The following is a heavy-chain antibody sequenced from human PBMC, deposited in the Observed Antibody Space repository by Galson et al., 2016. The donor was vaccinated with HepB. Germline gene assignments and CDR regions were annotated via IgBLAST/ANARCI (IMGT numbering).Heavy chain of an antibody. CDR1: GFTFSIHD. J-gene: IGHJ6*04. Sequence: SLRLSCAASGFTFSIHDMHWVRQAPGKGLEWVSAIETAGDTYYPDSVKGRFTISRKNAKNSLYLQMDSLRAGDTAVYYCARGKSLLTMPWNYGLDVWGKGTTVSVSS. CDR2: IETAGDT. D-gene: IGHD4/OR15-4a*01. CDR3: ARGKSLLTMPWNYGLDV. V-gene: IGHV3-13*01.